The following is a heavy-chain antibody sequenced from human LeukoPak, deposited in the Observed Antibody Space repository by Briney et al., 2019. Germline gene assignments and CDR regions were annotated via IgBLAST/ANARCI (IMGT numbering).Heavy chain of an antibody. V-gene: IGHV4-4*07. D-gene: IGHD1-26*01. CDR1: GGSISSYY. CDR2: IYTSGST. Sequence: PSETQSLTCTVSGGSISSYYWSWIRQPAGKGLEWIGRIYTSGSTNYNPSLKSRVTMSVDTSKTRFSLKLSSVTAADTAVYYCAREGSYLGHFDYWGQGTLVTVSS. J-gene: IGHJ4*02. CDR3: AREGSYLGHFDY.